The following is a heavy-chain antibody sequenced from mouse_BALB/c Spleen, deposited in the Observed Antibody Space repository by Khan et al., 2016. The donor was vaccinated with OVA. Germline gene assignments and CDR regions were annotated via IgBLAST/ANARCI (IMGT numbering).Heavy chain of an antibody. V-gene: IGHV5-6*01. J-gene: IGHJ3*01. CDR2: ISSGGDYT. CDR3: ASHLTGSFAY. Sequence: VQLKESGGDLVKPGGSLKLSCAASGFTFSSYSMSWVRQTPDKRLEWVATISSGGDYTYYPDNVKGRFTISRDNAKNTLYLQMSSLKSEDTAMYYCASHLTGSFAYWGQGTLGTVSA. CDR1: GFTFSSYS. D-gene: IGHD4-1*01.